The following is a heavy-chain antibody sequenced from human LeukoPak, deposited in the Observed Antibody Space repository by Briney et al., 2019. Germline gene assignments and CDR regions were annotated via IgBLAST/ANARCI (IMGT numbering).Heavy chain of an antibody. D-gene: IGHD6-6*01. CDR3: TRAHSSSSTFYL. V-gene: IGHV3-33*01. CDR2: IWYDGSKK. Sequence: GGSLRLSCAASGFTFSDYGIHWVRQDPGKGLEWVALIWYDGSKKYYADSVKARFTISSDNTKYTLYLHLYSLRADQTTTYFCTRAHSSSSTFYLWGQGTRVTVSS. CDR1: GFTFSDYG. J-gene: IGHJ5*02.